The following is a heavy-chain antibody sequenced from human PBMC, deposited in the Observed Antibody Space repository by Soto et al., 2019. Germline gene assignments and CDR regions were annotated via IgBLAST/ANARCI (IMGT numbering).Heavy chain of an antibody. J-gene: IGHJ4*02. CDR1: GYTFTGYY. CDR2: INPNSGGT. D-gene: IGHD6-13*01. V-gene: IGHV1-2*04. CDR3: ASQGSSSSWYGSFYFDY. Sequence: SVKVSCKASGYTFTGYYMHWVRQAPGQGLEWMGWINPNSGGTNYAQKFQGWVTMTRDTSISTAYMELSRLRSDDTAVYYCASQGSSSSWYGSFYFDYWGQGTLVTVSS.